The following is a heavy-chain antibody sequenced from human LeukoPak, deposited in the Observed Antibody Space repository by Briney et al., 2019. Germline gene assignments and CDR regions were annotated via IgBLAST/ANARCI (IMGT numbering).Heavy chain of an antibody. Sequence: SVKVSCKASGYTFTSYDINWVRQAPGQGLEWMGWISAYNGNTNYAQKLQGRVTMTTDTSTSTAYMELRSLRSDDTAVYYCARVWGPYCSSTSCYSNWFDPWGQGTLVTVSS. CDR3: ARVWGPYCSSTSCYSNWFDP. J-gene: IGHJ5*02. D-gene: IGHD2-2*01. CDR1: GYTFTSYD. CDR2: ISAYNGNT. V-gene: IGHV1-18*01.